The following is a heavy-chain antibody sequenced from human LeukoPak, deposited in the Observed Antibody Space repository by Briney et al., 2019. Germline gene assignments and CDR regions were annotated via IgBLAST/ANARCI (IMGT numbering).Heavy chain of an antibody. V-gene: IGHV4-59*12. Sequence: SETLSLTCTVSGGSIRSYFWSWIRQPPGKGLEWIGYIYYSGSTDSNPSLKSRVTISVDKSKSQFSLNLTSVTAADTAVYYCARVAGSLYNWFDPWGQGTLVTVSS. CDR3: ARVAGSLYNWFDP. CDR2: IYYSGST. CDR1: GGSIRSYF. J-gene: IGHJ5*02.